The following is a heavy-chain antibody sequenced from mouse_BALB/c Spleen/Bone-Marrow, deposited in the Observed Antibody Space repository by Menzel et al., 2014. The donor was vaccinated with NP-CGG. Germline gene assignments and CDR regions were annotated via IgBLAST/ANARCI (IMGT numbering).Heavy chain of an antibody. CDR3: ATDSSGYLDY. Sequence: VQLQQSGAEIVKTGASVNMSCTASGFNTTDTYMHWVKQRPEHDLEWIGRIDPANGNTKYDPKFQGKATITADTSSNTAYLQLSSLTSEDTAVYYCATDSSGYLDYWGQGTTLTV. D-gene: IGHD3-2*01. CDR1: GFNTTDTY. CDR2: IDPANGNT. J-gene: IGHJ2*01. V-gene: IGHV14-3*02.